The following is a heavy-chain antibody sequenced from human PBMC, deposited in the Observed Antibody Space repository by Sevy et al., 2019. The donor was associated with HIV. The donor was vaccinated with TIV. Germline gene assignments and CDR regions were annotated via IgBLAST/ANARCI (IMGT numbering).Heavy chain of an antibody. J-gene: IGHJ4*02. CDR3: AKAANLKNDYGDYLDY. V-gene: IGHV3-30*18. D-gene: IGHD4-17*01. CDR2: ISYDGSNK. CDR1: GFTFSSYG. Sequence: GGSLRLSCAASGFTFSSYGMHWVRQAPGKGLEWVAVISYDGSNKYYADSAMGRFTISRDNSKNTLYLQMNSLRAEDTAVYYCAKAANLKNDYGDYLDYWGQGTLVTISS.